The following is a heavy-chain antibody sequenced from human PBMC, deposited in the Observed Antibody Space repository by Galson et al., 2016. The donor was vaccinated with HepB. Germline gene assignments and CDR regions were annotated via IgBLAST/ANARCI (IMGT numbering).Heavy chain of an antibody. D-gene: IGHD2-2*01. J-gene: IGHJ5*02. V-gene: IGHV1-3*01. CDR3: ARLDCRTTNCFYWGRETWYDP. Sequence: SVKVSCKASGYTFGTYSVHWVRQAPGQSLEWMGRINAGNGNTKYSQNFQGRVAITSDISTNTVHMAPNSLTSEDTAVYYCARLDCRTTNCFYWGRETWYDPWGQGTLVTVSS. CDR2: INAGNGNT. CDR1: GYTFGTYS.